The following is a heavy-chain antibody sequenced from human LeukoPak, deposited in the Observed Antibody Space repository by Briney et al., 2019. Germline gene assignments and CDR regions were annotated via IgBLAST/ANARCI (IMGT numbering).Heavy chain of an antibody. D-gene: IGHD5-12*01. Sequence: SETLSLTCTVSGGSISSYYWSWIRQPPGKGLEWIGEINHSGSTNYNPSLKSRVTISVDTSKNQFSLKLSSVTAADTAVYYCARGSSGYVYWGQGTLVTVSS. J-gene: IGHJ4*02. CDR1: GGSISSYY. CDR2: INHSGST. V-gene: IGHV4-34*01. CDR3: ARGSSGYVY.